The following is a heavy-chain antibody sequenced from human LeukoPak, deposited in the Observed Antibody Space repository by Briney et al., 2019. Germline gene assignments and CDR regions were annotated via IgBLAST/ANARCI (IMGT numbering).Heavy chain of an antibody. Sequence: GGSLRLSCAASGFTVSSHDMSWVRQAPGKGLEWVSVIYMGGNTFYADSVKGRFTISRDNSKNTLYLQMNSLRAEDTAVYYCAKSSYYYDSSGYPQDYWGQGTLVTVSS. V-gene: IGHV3-53*01. CDR2: IYMGGNT. CDR3: AKSSYYYDSSGYPQDY. CDR1: GFTVSSHD. D-gene: IGHD3-22*01. J-gene: IGHJ4*02.